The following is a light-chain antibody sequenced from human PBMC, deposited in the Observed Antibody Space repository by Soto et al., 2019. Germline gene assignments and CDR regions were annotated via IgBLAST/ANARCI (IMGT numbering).Light chain of an antibody. V-gene: IGKV3-20*01. CDR1: QSVSSNY. CDR2: GAS. CDR3: QQYGSSST. Sequence: EIVLTQSPGTLSLSPGERATLSCRASQSVSSNYITWYQQKPGQAPRRLIFGASSRATGIPDRFSGSGSGTDFTLTISRLEPEDFAVYYCQQYGSSSTFGQGTRLEIK. J-gene: IGKJ5*01.